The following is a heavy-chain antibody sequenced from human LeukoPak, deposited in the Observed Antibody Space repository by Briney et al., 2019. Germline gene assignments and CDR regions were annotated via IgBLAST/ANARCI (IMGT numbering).Heavy chain of an antibody. J-gene: IGHJ3*02. V-gene: IGHV3-23*01. D-gene: IGHD3-10*01. CDR2: ISGSGGST. CDR3: AKDAYYYDSGGGAFDI. Sequence: GGSLILSCAASGFTFTNYAMIWVRQAPGKGLEWVSGISGSGGSTYYAASVKGRFTISRDNSKNTLFLQMNSLRAEDTAVYYCAKDAYYYDSGGGAFDIWGRGTMVTVSS. CDR1: GFTFTNYA.